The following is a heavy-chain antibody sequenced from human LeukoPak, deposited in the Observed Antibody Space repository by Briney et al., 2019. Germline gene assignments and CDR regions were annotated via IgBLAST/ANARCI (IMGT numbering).Heavy chain of an antibody. CDR3: ARSRAFNSGAFDP. V-gene: IGHV4-61*01. CDR2: IYYSGST. CDR1: GGSVSSGSYY. J-gene: IGHJ5*02. D-gene: IGHD1-26*01. Sequence: SETLSLTCTVSGGSVSSGSYYWSWIRQPPGKGLEWIGYIYYSGSTNYNPSLKSRVTISVDTSKNQFSLRLNSVTAADTAVYYCARSRAFNSGAFDPWGQGSLVIVSS.